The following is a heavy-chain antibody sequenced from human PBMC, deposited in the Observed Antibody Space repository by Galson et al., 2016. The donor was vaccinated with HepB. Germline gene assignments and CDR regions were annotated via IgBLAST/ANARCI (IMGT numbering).Heavy chain of an antibody. CDR2: INPNDGRP. CDR1: GYTFNFYY. CDR3: ARCLGGGGSTLFGVGSAMYYYYGMDV. V-gene: IGHV1-46*02. Sequence: SVKVSCKASGYTFNFYYIHWVRQAPGQGLQWMGIINPNDGRPTYAEDFQGRVTVTRDTSTSTVYMELSSLRSEDTAVYYCARCLGGGGSTLFGVGSAMYYYYGMDVWGQGTTVTVS. J-gene: IGHJ6*02. D-gene: IGHD3-3*01.